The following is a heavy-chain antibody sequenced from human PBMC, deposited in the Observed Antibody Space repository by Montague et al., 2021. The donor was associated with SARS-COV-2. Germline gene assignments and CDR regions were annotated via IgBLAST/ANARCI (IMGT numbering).Heavy chain of an antibody. CDR2: INHIGSI. D-gene: IGHD1-1*01. Sequence: SETLSLTCAVYGGSLTGYYWSWIRQAPGKGLEWIGEINHIGSINYNSSVESRVTILVDRSKKHFSLNVTSVAAADTAVYYCAKLKSLPYYNYGMDVWGQGTTVTVS. J-gene: IGHJ6*02. V-gene: IGHV4-34*01. CDR3: AKLKSLPYYNYGMDV. CDR1: GGSLTGYY.